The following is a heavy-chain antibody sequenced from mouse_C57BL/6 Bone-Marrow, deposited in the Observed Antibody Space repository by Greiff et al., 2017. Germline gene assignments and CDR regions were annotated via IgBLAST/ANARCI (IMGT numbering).Heavy chain of an antibody. V-gene: IGHV1-69*01. Sequence: QVQLQQPGAELVMPGASVKLSCKASGYTFTSYWMHWVKQRPGQGLEWIGEIDPSDSYTNYNQKFKGKSTLTVDKSSSTDYMQLSSLTSEDSAVYYCAREVLLRAWFAYWGQGTLVTVSA. J-gene: IGHJ3*01. CDR2: IDPSDSYT. CDR3: AREVLLRAWFAY. CDR1: GYTFTSYW. D-gene: IGHD1-1*01.